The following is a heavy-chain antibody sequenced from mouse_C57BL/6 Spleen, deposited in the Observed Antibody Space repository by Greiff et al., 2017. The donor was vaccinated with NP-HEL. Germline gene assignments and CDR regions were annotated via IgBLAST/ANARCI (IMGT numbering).Heavy chain of an antibody. V-gene: IGHV1-72*01. J-gene: IGHJ1*03. Sequence: QVQLQQPGAELVKPGASVKLSCKASGYTFTSYWMHWVKQRPGRGLEWIGWIDPNSGGTKYNEKFKSKATLTVDKPSSTAYMQLSSLTSEDSAVYYCARSYYYGSSYWYFDVWGTGTTVTVSS. CDR2: IDPNSGGT. CDR3: ARSYYYGSSYWYFDV. D-gene: IGHD1-1*01. CDR1: GYTFTSYW.